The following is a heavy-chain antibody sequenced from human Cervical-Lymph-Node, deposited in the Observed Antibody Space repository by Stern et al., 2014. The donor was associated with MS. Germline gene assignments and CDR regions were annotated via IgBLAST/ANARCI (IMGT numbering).Heavy chain of an antibody. CDR1: GFTFSTSW. CDR2: ISGDGRTT. J-gene: IGHJ6*02. V-gene: IGHV3-74*02. CDR3: ASNYYGVDA. Sequence: EVHLVESGGGPVQPGGSLRLSCAASGFTFSTSWMHWVRQGPGKGLEWLSRISGDGRTTDHADSVKGRFTISRDNAKNTLYLQMNSLRAEDTAVYYCASNYYGVDAWGQGTTVTVSS.